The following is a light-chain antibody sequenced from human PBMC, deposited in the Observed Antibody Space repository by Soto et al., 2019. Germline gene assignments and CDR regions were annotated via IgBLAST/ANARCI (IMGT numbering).Light chain of an antibody. Sequence: DMVMTQIPVSLPVTPGEPASISCKSSQSLLHSHGYNYMDWYLQKPGQSPPLLIYFGSYRASGVPDRFSGRGSGTNFTLRISRVETDDFGIYYCMQSLQVPITFGQGTRLEIK. CDR2: FGS. V-gene: IGKV2-28*01. CDR3: MQSLQVPIT. J-gene: IGKJ5*01. CDR1: QSLLHSHGYNY.